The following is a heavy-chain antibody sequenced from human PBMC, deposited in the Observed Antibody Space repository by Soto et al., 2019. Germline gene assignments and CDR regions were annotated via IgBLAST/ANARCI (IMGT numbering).Heavy chain of an antibody. CDR1: GGSISSGGYS. D-gene: IGHD6-13*01. V-gene: IGHV4-30-2*01. CDR2: IYHSGST. J-gene: IGHJ5*02. CDR3: ASGGRQPLSRWFDP. Sequence: QLQLQESGSGLVKPSQTLSLTCAVSGGSISSGGYSCSWIRQPPGKGMEWIGYIYHSGSTYYNPSLKSRVTISVDRSKNQFSLKLSSVTAEDTAVYYCASGGRQPLSRWFDPWGQGTLVTVSS.